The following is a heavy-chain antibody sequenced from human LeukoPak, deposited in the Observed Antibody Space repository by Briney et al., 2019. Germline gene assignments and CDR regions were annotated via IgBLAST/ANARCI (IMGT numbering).Heavy chain of an antibody. CDR2: VNHSGST. D-gene: IGHD3-3*01. CDR1: GGSFSGYY. CDR3: ARIRGYYDFWSGYRDAFDI. V-gene: IGHV4-34*01. Sequence: PSETLSLTCAVYGGSFSGYYWSWIRQPPGKGLEWIGEVNHSGSTNYNPSLKSRVTISVDTSKNQFSLKLSSVTAADTAVYYCARIRGYYDFWSGYRDAFDIWGQGTMVTVSS. J-gene: IGHJ3*02.